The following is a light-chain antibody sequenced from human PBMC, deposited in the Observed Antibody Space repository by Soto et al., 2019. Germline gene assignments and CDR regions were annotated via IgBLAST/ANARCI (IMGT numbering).Light chain of an antibody. Sequence: DIQMTQSPSTLSASVGDRATITCRASQSISSRLAWYQQKPGKAPKLLIYKASSLESGVPSRFSGSGSGTEFTLTISSLQPDDCATYYCQQYNSYPWTFGQGTKVEIK. CDR1: QSISSR. CDR2: KAS. J-gene: IGKJ1*01. CDR3: QQYNSYPWT. V-gene: IGKV1-5*03.